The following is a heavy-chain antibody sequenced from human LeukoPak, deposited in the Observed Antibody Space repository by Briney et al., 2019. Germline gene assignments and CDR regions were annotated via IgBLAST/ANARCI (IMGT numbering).Heavy chain of an antibody. Sequence: SETLSLTCTVSGVSISSGSYYWSWIRQPAGKGLEWIGRIYTSGSTNYNPSLKSRVTISVDTSKNQFSLKLSSVTAADTAVYYCVRVAGSIAVAGTRSGAFDIWGQGTMVTVSS. D-gene: IGHD6-19*01. CDR2: IYTSGST. V-gene: IGHV4-61*02. CDR3: VRVAGSIAVAGTRSGAFDI. CDR1: GVSISSGSYY. J-gene: IGHJ3*02.